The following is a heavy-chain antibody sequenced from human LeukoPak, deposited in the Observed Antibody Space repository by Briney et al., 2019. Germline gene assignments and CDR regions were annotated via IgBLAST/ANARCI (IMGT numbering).Heavy chain of an antibody. CDR2: ISYDGKNI. CDR3: ARTYSRESGYDFVFHY. D-gene: IGHD5-12*01. Sequence: PGGSLRLSCAASGFSFSSYGLHWVPEAPGKGLEWVSAISYDGKNIHYADSVKGRFTISRDNSRNTVYLQMNSLRVEDTAVYYCARTYSRESGYDFVFHYWGQGTRVTVSS. V-gene: IGHV3-33*01. J-gene: IGHJ4*02. CDR1: GFSFSSYG.